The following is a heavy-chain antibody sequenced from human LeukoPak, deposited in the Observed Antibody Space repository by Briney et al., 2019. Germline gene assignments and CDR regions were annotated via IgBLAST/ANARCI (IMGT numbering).Heavy chain of an antibody. CDR2: ISRSTNYI. CDR3: ARESFAARWD. Sequence: GGSLRLSCAASEFTFSSYTMNWVRQAPGKGLEWVSLISRSTNYIYYADSVKGRFTISRDNAKNSLYLQMNSLRAEDTAVYYCARESFAARWDWGQGTLVTVSS. CDR1: EFTFSSYT. J-gene: IGHJ4*02. D-gene: IGHD6-6*01. V-gene: IGHV3-21*01.